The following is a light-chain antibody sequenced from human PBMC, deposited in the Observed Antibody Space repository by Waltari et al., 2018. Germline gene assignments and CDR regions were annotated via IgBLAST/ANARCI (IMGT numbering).Light chain of an antibody. Sequence: DIQLTQSPSFLSASVGDRVTITCRASPGMSSYLAWYQQKPGKAPNLLIYTTSTLQSGVPSRFSGSGSGTEFTLTISSLQAEDLATYYCQQLYSYPLTFGGGTK. CDR3: QQLYSYPLT. CDR1: PGMSSY. V-gene: IGKV1-9*01. CDR2: TTS. J-gene: IGKJ4*01.